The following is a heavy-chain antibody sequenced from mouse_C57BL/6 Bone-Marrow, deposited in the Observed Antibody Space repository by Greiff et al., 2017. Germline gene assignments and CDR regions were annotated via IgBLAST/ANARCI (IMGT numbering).Heavy chain of an antibody. CDR2: IYPGSGNT. CDR1: GYTFTDYY. D-gene: IGHD3-2*02. V-gene: IGHV1-76*01. CDR3: AKTAQATDYAMDY. J-gene: IGHJ4*01. Sequence: QVQLQQSGAELVRPGASVKLSCKASGYTFTDYYINWVKQRPGQGLEWIARIYPGSGNTYYNEKFKGKATLTAEKSSSTAYMQLSSLTSEDSAVYFCAKTAQATDYAMDYWGQGTSVTVSS.